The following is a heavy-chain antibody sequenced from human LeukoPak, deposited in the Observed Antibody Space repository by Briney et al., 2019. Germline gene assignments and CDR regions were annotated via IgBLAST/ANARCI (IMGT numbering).Heavy chain of an antibody. V-gene: IGHV3-21*01. J-gene: IGHJ6*02. CDR2: ISSSSSYI. Sequence: GGSLRLSCAASGFTFSSYSMNWVRQAPGKGLEWVSSISSSSSYIYYADSVKGRFTISRDNAKNSLYLQMNSLRAEDTAVYYCARDRYGSGSYYTPYYGMDVWGQGTTVTVSS. D-gene: IGHD3-10*01. CDR1: GFTFSSYS. CDR3: ARDRYGSGSYYTPYYGMDV.